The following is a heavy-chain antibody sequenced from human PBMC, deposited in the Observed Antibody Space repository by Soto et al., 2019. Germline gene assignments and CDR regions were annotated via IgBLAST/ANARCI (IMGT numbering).Heavy chain of an antibody. Sequence: QVQLVESGGGVVQPGGSLRLSCAASGFTFGSYGMHWVRQAPGKGLEWVAVMSFDGSNKYYADSVKGRFTISSDNSKNTLYLQMNSLKTEDTAVYYCAEDPEYYDVWRGYSEYWGQGTLVTVCS. CDR2: MSFDGSNK. CDR1: GFTFGSYG. V-gene: IGHV3-30*18. D-gene: IGHD3-3*01. J-gene: IGHJ4*02. CDR3: AEDPEYYDVWRGYSEY.